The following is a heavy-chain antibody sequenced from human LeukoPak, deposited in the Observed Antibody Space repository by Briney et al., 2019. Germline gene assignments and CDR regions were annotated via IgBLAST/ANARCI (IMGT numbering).Heavy chain of an antibody. V-gene: IGHV4-39*01. J-gene: IGHJ4*02. CDR3: ARQDGDTAMVAT. CDR2: IYYSGST. CDR1: GGSISSSSYY. D-gene: IGHD5-18*01. Sequence: PSETLSLTCTVSGGSISSSSYYWGWIRQPPGKGLEWIGSIYYSGSTYYNPSLKSRVPISVDTSKNQFSLKLSSVTAADTAVYYCARQDGDTAMVATWGQGTLVTVSS.